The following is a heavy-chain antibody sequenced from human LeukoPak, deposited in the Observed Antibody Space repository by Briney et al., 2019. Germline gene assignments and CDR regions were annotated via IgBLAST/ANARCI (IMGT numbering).Heavy chain of an antibody. CDR1: GGTFSSYV. Sequence: SVKVSCKTSGGTFSSYVISWVRQAPGQGLEWMGGIIPIFGTANYAQKFQGRVTITADESTSTTYMELSSLRSEDTAVYYCATRPDYDFWSGYYGHYYYYGMDVWGQGTTVTVSS. D-gene: IGHD3-3*01. J-gene: IGHJ6*02. CDR2: IIPIFGTA. CDR3: ATRPDYDFWSGYYGHYYYYGMDV. V-gene: IGHV1-69*13.